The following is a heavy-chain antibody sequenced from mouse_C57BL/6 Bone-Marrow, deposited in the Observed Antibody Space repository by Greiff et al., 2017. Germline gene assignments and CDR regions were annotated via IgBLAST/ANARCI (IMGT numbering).Heavy chain of an antibody. CDR2: ISDGGSYT. CDR1: GFTFSSYA. CDR3: ARDDVSFDY. J-gene: IGHJ2*01. V-gene: IGHV5-4*01. Sequence: EVKLQESGGGLVKPGGSLKLSCAASGFTFSSYAMSWVRQTPEKRLAWVATISDGGSYTYYPDNVKGRFTISRDNAKNNLYLQMSHLKSEDTAMYYCARDDVSFDYWGQGTTLTVSS. D-gene: IGHD2-3*01.